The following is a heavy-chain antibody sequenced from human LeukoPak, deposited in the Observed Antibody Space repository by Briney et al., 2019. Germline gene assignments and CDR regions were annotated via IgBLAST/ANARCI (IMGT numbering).Heavy chain of an antibody. V-gene: IGHV1-69-2*01. CDR1: GYTFTDYY. D-gene: IGHD5-24*01. CDR2: VDPGDGET. J-gene: IGHJ5*02. CDR3: ATGRWLQPFDP. Sequence: ASVKVSCKVSGYTFTDYYMHWVQQAPGKGLEWMGLVDPGDGETIYAEKFQGRVTITADTPTDTAYMELSSLRSEDTAVYYCATGRWLQPFDPWGQGTLVTVSS.